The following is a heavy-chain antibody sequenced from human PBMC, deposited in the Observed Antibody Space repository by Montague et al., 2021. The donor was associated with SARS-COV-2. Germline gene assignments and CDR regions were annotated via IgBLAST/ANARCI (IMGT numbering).Heavy chain of an antibody. V-gene: IGHV4-59*01. CDR3: ARGSGWMGNAFDI. J-gene: IGHJ3*02. Sequence: SETLSLTSTVSGGSISSYHWSWIRQPPGKGLEWIGYIYYSGSTNYNPSLKSRVTISVDTSKTQFSLKLSSVTAADTAVYYCARGSGWMGNAFDIWGQGTMVTVSS. CDR1: GGSISSYH. D-gene: IGHD6-19*01. CDR2: IYYSGST.